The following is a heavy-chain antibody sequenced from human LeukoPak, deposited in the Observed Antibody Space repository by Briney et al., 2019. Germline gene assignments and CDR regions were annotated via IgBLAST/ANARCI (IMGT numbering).Heavy chain of an antibody. Sequence: ASVKVSCKASGYTFTGYYMHWVRQAPGQGLEWMGWINPSSGGTKFAQKFQGRGTMTSDTSISAAYMELSRLRSDDTAVYYCARALGYGSGSYSQPLNWFDPWGQGTLVTVPS. J-gene: IGHJ5*02. D-gene: IGHD3-10*01. CDR1: GYTFTGYY. CDR3: ARALGYGSGSYSQPLNWFDP. CDR2: INPSSGGT. V-gene: IGHV1-2*02.